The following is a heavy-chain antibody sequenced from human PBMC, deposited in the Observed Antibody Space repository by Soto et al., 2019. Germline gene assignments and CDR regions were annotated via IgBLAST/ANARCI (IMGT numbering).Heavy chain of an antibody. D-gene: IGHD6-19*01. CDR2: ISSDGGST. Sequence: EVQLVESGGGVVQPGGSLRLSCVASGFSFGSYWMHWVRQGPGGGLMWVSRISSDGGSTDYADSVQGRFTTSRDNAKNTLFLQMSSLRAEDTALYYCATLVVRGISTGWPHWGQGTLVTVSS. J-gene: IGHJ4*02. CDR3: ATLVVRGISTGWPH. V-gene: IGHV3-74*01. CDR1: GFSFGSYW.